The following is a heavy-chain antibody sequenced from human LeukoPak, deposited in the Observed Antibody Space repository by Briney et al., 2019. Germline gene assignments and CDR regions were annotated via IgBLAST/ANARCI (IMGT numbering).Heavy chain of an antibody. CDR3: ATGRSGYSNYYYYYGMDV. V-gene: IGHV3-23*01. D-gene: IGHD3-3*01. CDR2: ISGSGDST. Sequence: GGSLRLSCAASGFTFSSYAMSWVRQTPGKGLEWVSAISGSGDSTYYADSVKGRFTISRDNSKNTLYLQMNSLRAEDTAVYYCATGRSGYSNYYYYYGMDVWGQGTTVTVSS. CDR1: GFTFSSYA. J-gene: IGHJ6*02.